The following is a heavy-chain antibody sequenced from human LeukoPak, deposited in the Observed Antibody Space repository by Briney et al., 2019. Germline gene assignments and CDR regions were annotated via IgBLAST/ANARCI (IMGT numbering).Heavy chain of an antibody. CDR3: AREGSGYDSHIHFDY. D-gene: IGHD5-12*01. J-gene: IGHJ4*02. V-gene: IGHV3-53*01. Sequence: PGGSLRLSCAASGFTVSSNYMSWVRQAPGKGLEWVSVIYSGGSTYYADSVKGRFTISRDNSKNTLYLQMNSLRAEDTAVYYCAREGSGYDSHIHFDYWGQGTLVTVSS. CDR1: GFTVSSNY. CDR2: IYSGGST.